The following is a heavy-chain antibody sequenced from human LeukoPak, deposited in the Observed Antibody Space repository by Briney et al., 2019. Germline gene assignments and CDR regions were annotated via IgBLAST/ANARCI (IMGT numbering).Heavy chain of an antibody. D-gene: IGHD3-10*01. CDR3: AADGGSSVDY. Sequence: PSETLSLTCTVYGGSFSSYYWSWIRQPPGKGLEWIGEINHSGSTNYNPSLKSRVTISVDTSKNQFSLKLSSVTAADTAVYYCAADGGSSVDYWGQGTLVTVSS. J-gene: IGHJ4*02. CDR1: GGSFSSYY. CDR2: INHSGST. V-gene: IGHV4-34*01.